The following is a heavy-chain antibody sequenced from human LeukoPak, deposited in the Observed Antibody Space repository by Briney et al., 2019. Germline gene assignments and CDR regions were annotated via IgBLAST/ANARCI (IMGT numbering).Heavy chain of an antibody. CDR3: ARAPTVVTPHY. V-gene: IGHV3-21*01. D-gene: IGHD4-23*01. Sequence: GGSLRLSCAASGFTFSSYSMNWVRQAPGKGLEWVSSISSSSSYIYYADSVKGRFAISRDNAKNSLYLQMNSLRAEDTAVYYCARAPTVVTPHYWGQGTLVTVSS. CDR1: GFTFSSYS. CDR2: ISSSSSYI. J-gene: IGHJ4*02.